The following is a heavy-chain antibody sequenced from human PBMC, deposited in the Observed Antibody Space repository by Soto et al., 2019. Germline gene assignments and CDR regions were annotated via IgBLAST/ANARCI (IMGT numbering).Heavy chain of an antibody. V-gene: IGHV4-31*03. CDR2: IYYSGST. J-gene: IGHJ4*02. CDR3: ARGRDYRFGIFAY. D-gene: IGHD4-17*01. CDR1: GDSIMRDSYY. Sequence: SESLSLTCTVSGDSIMRDSYYWNWIRQHPGKGLEWIGYIYYSGSTYYNPSLKSRVTISVDTSKNQFSLKLSSVTAADTVVYYCARGRDYRFGIFAYWGQGTLVTVSS.